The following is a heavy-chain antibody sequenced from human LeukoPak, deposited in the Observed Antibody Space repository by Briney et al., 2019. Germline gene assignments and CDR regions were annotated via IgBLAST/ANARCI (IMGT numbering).Heavy chain of an antibody. CDR3: ARNVAAGPGVAFDI. J-gene: IGHJ3*02. Sequence: SETLSLTCTVSGDSVSRFYWSWIRQPPGKGLEWIGYMYYAGNIKYNPSLKSRVTMSVDTSKNHFSLKLSAVTAADTAVYFCARNVAAGPGVAFDIWGQGTMVTVSS. CDR1: GDSVSRFY. CDR2: MYYAGNI. V-gene: IGHV4-59*08. D-gene: IGHD2-15*01.